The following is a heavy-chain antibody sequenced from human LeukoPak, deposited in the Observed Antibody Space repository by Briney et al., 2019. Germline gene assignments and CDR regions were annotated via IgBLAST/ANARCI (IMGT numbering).Heavy chain of an antibody. CDR2: IYTSGST. J-gene: IGHJ4*02. V-gene: IGHV4-59*10. CDR3: ARGASGSYHYFDY. Sequence: SETLSLTCAVYGGSFSGYYWSWIRQPAGKGLEWIGRIYTSGSTNYNPSLKSRVTMSVDTSKNQFSLKLSSVTAADTAVYFCARGASGSYHYFDYWGQGTLVTVSS. CDR1: GGSFSGYY. D-gene: IGHD1-26*01.